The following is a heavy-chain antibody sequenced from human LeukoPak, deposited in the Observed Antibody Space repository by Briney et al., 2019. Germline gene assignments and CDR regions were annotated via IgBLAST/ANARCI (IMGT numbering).Heavy chain of an antibody. CDR2: IYYSGST. V-gene: IGHV4-59*01. Sequence: SETLSLTCTVSGGSISSYYWSWIRQPPGKGLEWIGYIYYSGSTNYNPSLKSRVTISVDTSKNQFSLKLSSVTAADTAVYYCARAPGYCSSTSCSDAFDIWGQGTMVTVSS. CDR3: ARAPGYCSSTSCSDAFDI. D-gene: IGHD2-2*01. CDR1: GGSISSYY. J-gene: IGHJ3*02.